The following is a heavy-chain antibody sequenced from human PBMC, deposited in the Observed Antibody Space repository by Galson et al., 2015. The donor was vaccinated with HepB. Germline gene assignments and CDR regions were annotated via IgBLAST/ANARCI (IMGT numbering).Heavy chain of an antibody. CDR1: GFTFSSYG. D-gene: IGHD6-19*01. CDR3: AKDKVLQWLGCVDY. V-gene: IGHV3-30*18. J-gene: IGHJ4*02. CDR2: ISYDGSNK. Sequence: SLRLSCAASGFTFSSYGMHWVRQAPGKGLEWVAVISYDGSNKYYADSVKGRFTISRDNSKNTLYLQMNSLRAEDTAVYYCAKDKVLQWLGCVDYWGQGT.